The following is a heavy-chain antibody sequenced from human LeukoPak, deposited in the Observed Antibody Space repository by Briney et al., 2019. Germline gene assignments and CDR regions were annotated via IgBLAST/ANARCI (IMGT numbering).Heavy chain of an antibody. D-gene: IGHD3-10*01. CDR1: GFTFSSYS. Sequence: GGSLRLSCAASGFTFSSYSMNWVRQAPGKGLEWVSSISSSSSYIYYADSVKGRFTISRDNAKNSLYLQMNSLRAEDTAVYYCARVGSMVRGVIAPKDYYYGMDVWAKGPRSPSP. CDR3: ARVGSMVRGVIAPKDYYYGMDV. J-gene: IGHJ6*02. V-gene: IGHV3-21*01. CDR2: ISSSSSYI.